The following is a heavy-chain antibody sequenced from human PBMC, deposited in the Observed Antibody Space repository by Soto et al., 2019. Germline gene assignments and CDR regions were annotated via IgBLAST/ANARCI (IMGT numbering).Heavy chain of an antibody. CDR3: ARDRPPGLRRNWFVL. CDR1: GFTFSSYS. J-gene: IGHJ5*02. D-gene: IGHD3-3*01. Sequence: GGSLRLSCAASGFTFSSYSMNWVRQAPGKGLEWVSSISSSSSYIYYADSVKGRFTISRDNAKNSLYLQMNSLRAEDTAVYYCARDRPPGLRRNWFVLSGQGTLVTVSS. V-gene: IGHV3-21*01. CDR2: ISSSSSYI.